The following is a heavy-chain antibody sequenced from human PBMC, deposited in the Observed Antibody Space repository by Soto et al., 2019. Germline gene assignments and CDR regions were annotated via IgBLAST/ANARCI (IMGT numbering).Heavy chain of an antibody. CDR2: ISSSSSYI. D-gene: IGHD6-6*01. Sequence: GGSLRLSCAASGFTFSSYSMNWVRQAPGKGLEWVSSISSSSSYIYYADSVKGRFTISRDNAKNSLYLQMNSLRAEDTAVYYCARDKHSSSTPVDYWGQGTLVTVSS. V-gene: IGHV3-21*01. J-gene: IGHJ4*02. CDR1: GFTFSSYS. CDR3: ARDKHSSSTPVDY.